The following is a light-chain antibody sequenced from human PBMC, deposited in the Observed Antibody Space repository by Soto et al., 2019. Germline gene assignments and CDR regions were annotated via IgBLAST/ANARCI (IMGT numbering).Light chain of an antibody. J-gene: IGKJ5*01. Sequence: DIQMTQSPSSLSASVGDRVTMTCRASQSIARYLNWYQHKPGKGPKLLMYAASNLQSGVPSRFSGNGSGTDFTLTISSLQPEDVATYYCQQSHSTPITFGQGTRLEIK. CDR2: AAS. CDR1: QSIARY. V-gene: IGKV1-39*01. CDR3: QQSHSTPIT.